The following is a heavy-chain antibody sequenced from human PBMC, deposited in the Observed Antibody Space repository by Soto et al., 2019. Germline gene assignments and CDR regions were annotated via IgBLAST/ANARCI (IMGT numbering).Heavy chain of an antibody. V-gene: IGHV1-69*13. D-gene: IGHD5-18*01. J-gene: IGHJ3*02. CDR1: GGTFSSYA. CDR2: IIPIFGTA. Sequence: GASVKVSCKASGGTFSSYAISWVRQAPGQGLEWMGGIIPIFGTANYAQKFQGRVTITADESTSTAYMELSSLRSEDTAVYYCARDIHTAMVTYDAFDIWGQGTMVTVSS. CDR3: ARDIHTAMVTYDAFDI.